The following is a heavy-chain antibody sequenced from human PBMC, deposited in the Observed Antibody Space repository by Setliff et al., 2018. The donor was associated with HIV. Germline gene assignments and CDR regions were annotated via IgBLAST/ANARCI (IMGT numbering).Heavy chain of an antibody. D-gene: IGHD3-22*01. J-gene: IGHJ5*02. Sequence: PGGSLRLSCAASGFTFSSYAMSWVRQAPGKGLEWVGFIRSKAYGGTPEYAASLGGRFTISRDDSKSIAYLQMNSLKTEDTAVYYCTRVRRITMIVVAMGWFDPWGQGTLVTVSS. CDR1: GFTFSSYA. CDR3: TRVRRITMIVVAMGWFDP. CDR2: IRSKAYGGTP. V-gene: IGHV3-49*04.